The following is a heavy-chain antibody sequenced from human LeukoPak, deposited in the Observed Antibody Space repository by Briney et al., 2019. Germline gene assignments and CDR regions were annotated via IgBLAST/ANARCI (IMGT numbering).Heavy chain of an antibody. CDR2: INHSGST. CDR3: ASWYSKDYYDSSGYYAAFDY. Sequence: PSETLSLTCAVYGGSFSGYYWSWIRQPPGKGLEWIGEINHSGSTNYNPSLKSRVTISVDTSKNQFSLKLSSVTAADTAVYYCASWYSKDYYDSSGYYAAFDYWGQGTLVTVSS. J-gene: IGHJ4*02. V-gene: IGHV4-34*01. CDR1: GGSFSGYY. D-gene: IGHD3-22*01.